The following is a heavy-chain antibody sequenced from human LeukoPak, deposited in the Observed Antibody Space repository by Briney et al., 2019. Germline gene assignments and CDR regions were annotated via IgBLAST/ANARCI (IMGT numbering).Heavy chain of an antibody. CDR1: GGSISSSSYY. J-gene: IGHJ1*01. D-gene: IGHD2-15*01. CDR3: AREKQAGSAEYFQH. Sequence: SETLSLTCTVSGGSISSSSYYWGWIRQPPGKGLEWIGSIYYSGSTNYNPSLKSRVTISVDTSKNQFSLKLSSVTAADTAVYYCAREKQAGSAEYFQHWGQGTLVTVSS. CDR2: IYYSGST. V-gene: IGHV4-39*07.